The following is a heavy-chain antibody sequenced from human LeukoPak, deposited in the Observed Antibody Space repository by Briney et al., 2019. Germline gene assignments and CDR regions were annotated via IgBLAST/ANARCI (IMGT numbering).Heavy chain of an antibody. CDR3: TRADFWSGYRFDY. V-gene: IGHV4-34*01. Sequence: NPSETLSLTCAVYGGPFSGYYWSWIRQPPGKGLEWIGEINHSGSTNYNPSLKSRVTISVDTSKNQFSLKLSSVTAADTAVYYCTRADFWSGYRFDYWGQGTLVTVSS. CDR1: GGPFSGYY. D-gene: IGHD3-3*01. CDR2: INHSGST. J-gene: IGHJ4*02.